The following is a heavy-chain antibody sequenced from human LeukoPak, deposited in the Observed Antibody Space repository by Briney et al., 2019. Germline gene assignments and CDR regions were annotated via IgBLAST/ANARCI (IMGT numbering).Heavy chain of an antibody. V-gene: IGHV1-69*05. D-gene: IGHD2-15*01. CDR2: IIPIFGTA. CDR1: GGTFSSYA. CDR3: ARAGHIVVVLDAFDI. J-gene: IGHJ3*02. Sequence: SVKVSCKASGGTFSSYAISWVRQAPGQGLEWMGGIIPIFGTANYAQKFQGRVTMTRDTSISTAYMELSRLRSDDTAVYYCARAGHIVVVLDAFDIWGQGTMVTVSS.